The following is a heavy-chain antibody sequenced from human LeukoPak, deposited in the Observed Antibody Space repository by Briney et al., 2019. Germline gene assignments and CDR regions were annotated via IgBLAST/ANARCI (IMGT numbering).Heavy chain of an antibody. CDR1: GYTFTGYY. CDR2: INPNSGGT. Sequence: ASVKVSCKASGYTFTGYYMHWLRQAPGQGLEWMGRINPNSGGTNYAQKFQGRVTMTRDTSISTAYMELSRLRSDDTAVYYCARYHGGNANFAYWGQGTLVTVSS. V-gene: IGHV1-2*06. D-gene: IGHD4-23*01. J-gene: IGHJ4*02. CDR3: ARYHGGNANFAY.